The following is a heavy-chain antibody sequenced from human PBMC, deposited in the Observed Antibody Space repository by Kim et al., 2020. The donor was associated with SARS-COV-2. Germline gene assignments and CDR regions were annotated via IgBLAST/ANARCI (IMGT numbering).Heavy chain of an antibody. CDR1: GFTFSSYS. Sequence: GGSLRLSCAASGFTFSSYSMNWVRQAPGKGLEWVSYISSSSSTIYYADSVKGRFTISRDNAKNSLYLQMNSLRDEDTAVYYCARDDYGDYPWYFDYWGQGTLVTVSS. CDR3: ARDDYGDYPWYFDY. D-gene: IGHD4-17*01. J-gene: IGHJ4*02. V-gene: IGHV3-48*02. CDR2: ISSSSSTI.